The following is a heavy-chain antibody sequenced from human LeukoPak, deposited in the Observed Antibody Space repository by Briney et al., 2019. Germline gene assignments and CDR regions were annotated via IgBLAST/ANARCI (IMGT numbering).Heavy chain of an antibody. J-gene: IGHJ4*02. Sequence: SETLSLTCTVSGGSISSSSYYWGWIRQPPGKGLEWIGSIYYSGSTYYNPSLKSRVTISVDTSKNQFSLKLSSVTAADTAVYYCARELHCSSTSCYTFVSGKTEYYFDYWGQGTLVTVSS. D-gene: IGHD2-2*02. CDR2: IYYSGST. V-gene: IGHV4-39*01. CDR1: GGSISSSSYY. CDR3: ARELHCSSTSCYTFVSGKTEYYFDY.